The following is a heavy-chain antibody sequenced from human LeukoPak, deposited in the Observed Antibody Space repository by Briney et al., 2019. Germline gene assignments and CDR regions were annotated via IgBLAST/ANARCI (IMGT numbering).Heavy chain of an antibody. J-gene: IGHJ4*02. D-gene: IGHD6-19*01. V-gene: IGHV1-69*05. Sequence: SVKVSCKASGYTFTSYGISWVRQAPAQGLEWMGGFIPVFGPANYAQKFQGRVTITTDESTSTAYMQLSSLRSEDTAVYYCGRAGEVYNSGSYLEYWGEGTLVTVSS. CDR2: FIPVFGPA. CDR1: GYTFTSYG. CDR3: GRAGEVYNSGSYLEY.